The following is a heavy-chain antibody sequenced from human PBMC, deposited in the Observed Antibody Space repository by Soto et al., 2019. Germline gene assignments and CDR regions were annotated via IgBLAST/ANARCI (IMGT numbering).Heavy chain of an antibody. CDR2: ISHDGSNK. V-gene: IGHV3-30*18. D-gene: IGHD2-15*01. CDR3: AKDWNFYCSGGTCYPYYYYYMDV. CDR1: RFTFSNYG. J-gene: IGHJ6*03. Sequence: GGSLRLSCAASRFTFSNYGMHWVRQAPGKGLEWVAVISHDGSNKFYAESVEGRFTISRDNSKDTLYLQMNSLRAEDTAVYYCAKDWNFYCSGGTCYPYYYYYMDVWGKGTTVTVSS.